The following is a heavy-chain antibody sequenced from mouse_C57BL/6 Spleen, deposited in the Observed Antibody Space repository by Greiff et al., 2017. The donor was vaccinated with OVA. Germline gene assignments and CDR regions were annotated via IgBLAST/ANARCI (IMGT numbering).Heavy chain of an antibody. CDR3: ASCMVTTGGYDAMDY. J-gene: IGHJ4*01. V-gene: IGHV1-12*01. Sequence: QVQLQQSGAELVRPGASVKMSCKASGYTFTSYNMHWVKQTPRQGLEWIGAIYPGNGDTSYNQKFKGKATLTVDKSSSTAYMQLSSLTSEDSAVYVCASCMVTTGGYDAMDYWGQGTSVTVSS. CDR2: IYPGNGDT. D-gene: IGHD2-2*01. CDR1: GYTFTSYN.